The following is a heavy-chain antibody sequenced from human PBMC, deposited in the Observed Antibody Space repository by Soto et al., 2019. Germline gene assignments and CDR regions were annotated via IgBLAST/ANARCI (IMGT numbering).Heavy chain of an antibody. J-gene: IGHJ4*02. CDR3: ATAYGGRYPGRRVFDF. CDR1: GFSFRCYA. CDR2: ITDSGDDS. V-gene: IGHV3-23*01. D-gene: IGHD1-26*01. Sequence: GALRLACSASGFSFRCYAMTWVRQAPGEGLEWVSVITDSGDDSLHADSVKGRFTISRDNSKNTLYLQMTTLRAEDTAIYYCATAYGGRYPGRRVFDFWGQGTRVTV.